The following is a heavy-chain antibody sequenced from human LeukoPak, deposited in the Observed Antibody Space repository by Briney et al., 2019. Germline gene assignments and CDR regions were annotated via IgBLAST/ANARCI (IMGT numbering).Heavy chain of an antibody. CDR1: GGSISSGSDY. J-gene: IGHJ4*02. Sequence: SETLSLTCTVSGGSISSGSDYWSWIRQPAGKGLEWIGRIYTSGSTNYNPSLKSRVTISVDTSKNQFSLKLSSVTAADTAVYYCARDVTRFWSGYFESWGQGTLVTVSS. CDR2: IYTSGST. D-gene: IGHD3-3*01. CDR3: ARDVTRFWSGYFES. V-gene: IGHV4-61*02.